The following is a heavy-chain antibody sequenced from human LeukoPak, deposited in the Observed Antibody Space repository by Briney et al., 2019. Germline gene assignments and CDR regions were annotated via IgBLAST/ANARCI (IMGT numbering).Heavy chain of an antibody. V-gene: IGHV4-4*07. CDR2: IYTSGST. CDR3: ARDRMVRGVITGYYYYYYMDV. J-gene: IGHJ6*03. Sequence: SETLSLTCTVSGGSISSYYWSWIRQPAGKGLEWIGRIYTSGSTNYNPSLKSRVTMSVGTSKNQFSLKLSSVTAADTAVYYCARDRMVRGVITGYYYYYYMDVWGKGTTVTVSS. D-gene: IGHD3-10*01. CDR1: GGSISSYY.